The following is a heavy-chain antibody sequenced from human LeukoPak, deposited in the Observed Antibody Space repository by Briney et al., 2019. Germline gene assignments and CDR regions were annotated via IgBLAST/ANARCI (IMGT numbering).Heavy chain of an antibody. CDR1: GGSISSGGYS. CDR3: ARGMEGYDSSGYNYTGGYYFDY. V-gene: IGHV4-30-2*01. J-gene: IGHJ4*02. CDR2: IYHSGST. Sequence: SETLSPTCAVSGGSISSGGYSWSWIRQPPGKGLEWIGYIYHSGSTYYNPSLKSRVTISVDRSKNQFSLKLSSVTAADTAVYYCARGMEGYDSSGYNYTGGYYFDYWGQGTLVTVSS. D-gene: IGHD3-22*01.